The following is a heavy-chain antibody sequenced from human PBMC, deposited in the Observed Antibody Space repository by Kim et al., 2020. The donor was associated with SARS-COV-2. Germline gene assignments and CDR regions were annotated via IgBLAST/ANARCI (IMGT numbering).Heavy chain of an antibody. V-gene: IGHV1-18*04. J-gene: IGHJ3*02. CDR3: GTYRYYSSGYDAFDI. D-gene: IGHD3-22*01. CDR2: ISAYNGNT. Sequence: ASVKVSCKASGYTFTSYGISWVRQAPGQGLEWMGWISAYNGNTNYAQKLQGRVTMTTDTSTGTAYMELRSLRSDDTAVYYCGTYRYYSSGYDAFDIWGQGTMVTVSS. CDR1: GYTFTSYG.